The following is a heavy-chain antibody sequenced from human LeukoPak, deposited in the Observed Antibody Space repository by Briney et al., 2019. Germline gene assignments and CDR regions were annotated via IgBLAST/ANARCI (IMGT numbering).Heavy chain of an antibody. CDR2: ISAHNGNT. J-gene: IGHJ4*02. D-gene: IGHD4-17*01. CDR1: DYTFSSYG. CDR3: ARGAYGDK. V-gene: IGHV1-18*04. Sequence: ASVKVSCKASDYTFSSYGISWVRQAPGQGLEWMGWISAHNGNTKYAQKLQGRVSMTTDTSTSTAYMELRGLRSDDTAVYYCARGAYGDKWGQGTMVTVSS.